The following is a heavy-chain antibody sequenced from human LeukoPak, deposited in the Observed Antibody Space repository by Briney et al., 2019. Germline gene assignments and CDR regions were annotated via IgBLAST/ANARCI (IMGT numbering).Heavy chain of an antibody. J-gene: IGHJ4*02. D-gene: IGHD3-22*01. CDR3: ARLSGYSSGHYYSDY. Sequence: SETLSLTCTVSGGSISSYYWSWIRQPPGKGLEWIGYIYYSGSTNYNPSLKSRVTISVDTSKNQFSLKLSSVIAADTAVYYCARLSGYSSGHYYSDYWGQGTLVTVSS. CDR2: IYYSGST. CDR1: GGSISSYY. V-gene: IGHV4-59*01.